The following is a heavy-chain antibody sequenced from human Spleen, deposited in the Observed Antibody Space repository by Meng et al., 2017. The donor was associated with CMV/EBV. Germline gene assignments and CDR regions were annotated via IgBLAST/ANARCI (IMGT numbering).Heavy chain of an antibody. J-gene: IGHJ5*02. D-gene: IGHD6-19*01. Sequence: ASVKVSCKASGYTFTSYFMHWVRQAPGQGLEWMGIINPSGGTTTYAQKFQGRVTMTRDTSTSTVYMELSSLRSEDTAVYYCAKDEQHSSGWFDSWGQGTLVTVSS. V-gene: IGHV1-46*01. CDR1: GYTFTSYF. CDR3: AKDEQHSSGWFDS. CDR2: INPSGGTT.